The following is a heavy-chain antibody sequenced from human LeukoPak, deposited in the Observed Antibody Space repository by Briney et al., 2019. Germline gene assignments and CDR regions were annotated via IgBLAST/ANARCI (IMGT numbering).Heavy chain of an antibody. Sequence: PGGSLRLSCAASEFIFSSYGMHWVRQAPGKGLEWVAVIWYDGSNKYYADSVKGRFTISRDNSKNTLYLQMNSLRAEDTAVYYCAREGGFWSGYYNVNFDYWGQGTLVTVSS. CDR1: EFIFSSYG. D-gene: IGHD3-3*01. CDR2: IWYDGSNK. J-gene: IGHJ4*02. V-gene: IGHV3-33*01. CDR3: AREGGFWSGYYNVNFDY.